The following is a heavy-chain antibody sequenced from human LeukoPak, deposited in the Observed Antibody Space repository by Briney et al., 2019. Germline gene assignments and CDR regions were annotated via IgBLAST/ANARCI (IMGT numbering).Heavy chain of an antibody. CDR3: ARVVPHYYDSSGYSGGDY. J-gene: IGHJ4*02. D-gene: IGHD3-22*01. CDR2: INPNSGGT. Sequence: ASVKVSCKASGYTFTSYYMHWVRQAPGQGLEWMGWINPNSGGTNYAQKFQGRVTMTRDTSISTAYMELSRLRSDDTAVYYCARVVPHYYDSSGYSGGDYWGQGTLVTVSS. V-gene: IGHV1-2*02. CDR1: GYTFTSYY.